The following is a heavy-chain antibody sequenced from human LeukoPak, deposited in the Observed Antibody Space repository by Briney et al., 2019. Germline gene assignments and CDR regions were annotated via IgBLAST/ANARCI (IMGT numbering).Heavy chain of an antibody. V-gene: IGHV3-21*01. D-gene: IGHD6-13*01. Sequence: GGSLRLSGAASGFTFSSYSMNWVRQAPGKGLEWVSSISSSSSYIYYADSVKGRFTISRDNAKNSLYLQMNSLRAEDTAVYYCARGGSSFNNWFDPWGQGTLVTVSS. J-gene: IGHJ5*02. CDR3: ARGGSSFNNWFDP. CDR1: GFTFSSYS. CDR2: ISSSSSYI.